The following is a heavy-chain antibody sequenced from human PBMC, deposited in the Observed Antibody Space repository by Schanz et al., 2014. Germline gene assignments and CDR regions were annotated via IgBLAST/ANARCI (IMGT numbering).Heavy chain of an antibody. CDR1: GFIFNDYY. D-gene: IGHD2-21*01. Sequence: QVQLVESGGGLVKPGGSLRLSCAASGFIFNDYYMNWIRQAPGKGLEWVAVIWYDGTDRYYADSVKGRFTISRDNSKNTLYLQMNSLRAEDTAVYYCARDDSPSTKPFDSGGQGTLVSVSS. CDR2: IWYDGTDR. CDR3: ARDDSPSTKPFDS. V-gene: IGHV3-33*08. J-gene: IGHJ4*02.